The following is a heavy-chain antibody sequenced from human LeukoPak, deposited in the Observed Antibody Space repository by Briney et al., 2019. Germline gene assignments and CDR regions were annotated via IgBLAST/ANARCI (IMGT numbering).Heavy chain of an antibody. D-gene: IGHD3-3*01. V-gene: IGHV4-59*08. CDR3: ARHEGDFWSGNIDY. Sequence: SETLSLTCTVSGGSISSYYWSWIRQPPGKGLEWIGYIYYSESTNYNPSLKSRVTISVDTSKNQFSLKLSSVTAADTAVYYCARHEGDFWSGNIDYWGQGAMVA. J-gene: IGHJ4*02. CDR1: GGSISSYY. CDR2: IYYSEST.